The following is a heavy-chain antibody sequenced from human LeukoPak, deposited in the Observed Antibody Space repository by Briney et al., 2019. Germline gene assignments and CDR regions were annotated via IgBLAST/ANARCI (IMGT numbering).Heavy chain of an antibody. CDR1: GFTFSSYA. V-gene: IGHV3-30-3*01. CDR3: ARDVGVWLSYGMGV. CDR2: ISYDGSNK. J-gene: IGHJ6*02. Sequence: GRSLRLSCAASGFTFSSYAMHWVRQAPGKGLEWVAVISYDGSNKYYADSVKGRFTISRDNSKNTLYLQMNSLRAEDTAVYYCARDVGVWLSYGMGVWGQGTTVTVSS. D-gene: IGHD3-10*01.